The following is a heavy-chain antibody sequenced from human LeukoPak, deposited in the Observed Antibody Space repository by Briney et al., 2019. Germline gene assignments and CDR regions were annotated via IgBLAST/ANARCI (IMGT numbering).Heavy chain of an antibody. J-gene: IGHJ4*02. CDR1: GYTFTGYY. V-gene: IGHV1-2*02. CDR3: AKTYIYYYDSSGYHPLDY. Sequence: GASVKVSCKASGYTFTGYYIHWVRQAPGQGLEWMGWINPNSGGRHYAQKFQGRVTLTRDTSINTAYMELSRLRSDDTAVYYCAKTYIYYYDSSGYHPLDYWGQGTLVTVSS. D-gene: IGHD3-22*01. CDR2: INPNSGGR.